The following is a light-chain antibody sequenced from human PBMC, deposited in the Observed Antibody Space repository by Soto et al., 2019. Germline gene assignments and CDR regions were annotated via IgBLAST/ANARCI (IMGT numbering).Light chain of an antibody. Sequence: QSVLTQPPSASGSPGPSVTISCTGTSSDVGGYNYVSWYQQHPGKAPKLMIYAVSKRPSGVPDRFSASKSGNTASLTVSGLQAEDEADYYCTSYAGSNHLVFGGGTKLTVL. CDR3: TSYAGSNHLV. J-gene: IGLJ2*01. V-gene: IGLV2-8*01. CDR2: AVS. CDR1: SSDVGGYNY.